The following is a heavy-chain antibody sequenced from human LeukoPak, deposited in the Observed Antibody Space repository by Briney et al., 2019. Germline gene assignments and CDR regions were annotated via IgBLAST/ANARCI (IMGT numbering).Heavy chain of an antibody. V-gene: IGHV1-18*04. CDR3: ATSYGDYVSFDY. Sequence: ASVKVSCKASGYTFTGYYMHWVRQAPGQGLEWMGWISAYNGNTNYAQKLQGRVTMTTDTSTSTAYMELRSLRSDDTAVYYCATSYGDYVSFDYWGQGTLVTVSS. CDR1: GYTFTGYY. D-gene: IGHD4-17*01. CDR2: ISAYNGNT. J-gene: IGHJ4*02.